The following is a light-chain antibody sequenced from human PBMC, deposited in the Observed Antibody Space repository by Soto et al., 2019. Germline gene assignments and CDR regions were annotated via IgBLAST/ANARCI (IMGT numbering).Light chain of an antibody. CDR1: SSDVGGYDY. CDR3: GSFTTSRAYV. V-gene: IGLV2-14*03. CDR2: GVS. Sequence: QSALTQPASVSGSPGQSITISCTGTSSDVGGYDYVSWYQQHPGKAPKLIISGVSDRPSGVSNRFSGSKSGNTASLTISGLQAEDEADYYCGSFTTSRAYVFGTGTKVTVL. J-gene: IGLJ1*01.